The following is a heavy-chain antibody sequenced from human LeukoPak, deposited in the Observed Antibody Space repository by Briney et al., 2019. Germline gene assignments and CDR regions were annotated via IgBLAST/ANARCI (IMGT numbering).Heavy chain of an antibody. J-gene: IGHJ4*02. Sequence: GGSLRLSCAASGFTFSSFWMSWVRQAPGKGLEWVANIKQDGSERNYVDSVRGRFTISRDNAKNLLYPQMNSLRAEDTAVYYCANGAEWPNIWGQGTLVTVSS. CDR2: IKQDGSER. D-gene: IGHD3-3*01. CDR3: ANGAEWPNI. V-gene: IGHV3-7*01. CDR1: GFTFSSFW.